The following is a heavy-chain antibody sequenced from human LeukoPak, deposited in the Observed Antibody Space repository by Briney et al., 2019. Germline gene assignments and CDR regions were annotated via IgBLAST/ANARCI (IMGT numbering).Heavy chain of an antibody. J-gene: IGHJ4*02. Sequence: GGSLLHSCVVSGIPFSYCYMNWIRQAPGKGLEWISYISSSSSYTDYADSVKGRFTISRDNAKRALYLQLNSLRLEDTAVYYCAAGTAADFWGQGTLVTVSS. CDR3: AAGTAADF. CDR2: ISSSSSYT. D-gene: IGHD6-13*01. V-gene: IGHV3-11*03. CDR1: GIPFSYCY.